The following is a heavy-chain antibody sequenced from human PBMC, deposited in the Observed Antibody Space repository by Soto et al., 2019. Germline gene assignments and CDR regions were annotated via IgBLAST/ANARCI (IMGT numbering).Heavy chain of an antibody. D-gene: IGHD3-16*01. CDR3: ARGPTGGGWGYYCAY. Sequence: QVQLVQSGAEVKKPGSSVKVSCKASGGTFSSYAIDWVRQAPGQGLEWMGGIIPIFGTADYAQKFQGRVTITADEPTSPAYMELSSLRAEDTAVYYCARGPTGGGWGYYCAYWGQGTLVTVSS. V-gene: IGHV1-69*12. CDR1: GGTFSSYA. CDR2: IIPIFGTA. J-gene: IGHJ4*02.